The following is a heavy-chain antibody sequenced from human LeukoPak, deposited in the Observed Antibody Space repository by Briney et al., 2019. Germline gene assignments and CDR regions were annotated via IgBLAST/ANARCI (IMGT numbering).Heavy chain of an antibody. V-gene: IGHV3-30*14. CDR3: ARDQVVAWRAFDI. J-gene: IGHJ3*02. Sequence: GRSLRPSCAAFGFTFNTYAMHWVRQAPGKGLEWVAIISYDGNNKYYADSVKGRFTISRDNSKNTLYVQMNSLRVEDTAVYYCARDQVVAWRAFDIWGQGTMVTVSS. D-gene: IGHD2-15*01. CDR2: ISYDGNNK. CDR1: GFTFNTYA.